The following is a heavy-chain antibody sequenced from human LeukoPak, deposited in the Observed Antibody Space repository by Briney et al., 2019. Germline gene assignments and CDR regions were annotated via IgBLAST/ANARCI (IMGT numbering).Heavy chain of an antibody. V-gene: IGHV1-24*01. J-gene: IGHJ4*02. CDR2: FDPEDGET. Sequence: ASVKVSCKVSGYTLTELSMHWVRQAPGKGLEWMGGFDPEDGETIYAQKFQDRVTMTRDTSTSTVYMEVTSLTSEDTAVYYCARYSDWYDGALDYWGQGTLVTVSS. CDR3: ARYSDWYDGALDY. CDR1: GYTLTELS. D-gene: IGHD6-19*01.